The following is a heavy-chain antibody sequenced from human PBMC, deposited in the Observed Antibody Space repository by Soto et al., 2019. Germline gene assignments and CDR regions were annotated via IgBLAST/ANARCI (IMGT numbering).Heavy chain of an antibody. Sequence: PSETLSLTCTVSGDSISGSSWSWIRQPPGKGLEWIAYMYFSGRTNYNPSLKSRGTISVDTSNNQFSFKLISVTAADTAVYYCARGSGWYFHWGQGTLVTVS. V-gene: IGHV4-59*01. J-gene: IGHJ4*02. D-gene: IGHD6-19*01. CDR1: GDSISGSS. CDR2: MYFSGRT. CDR3: ARGSGWYFH.